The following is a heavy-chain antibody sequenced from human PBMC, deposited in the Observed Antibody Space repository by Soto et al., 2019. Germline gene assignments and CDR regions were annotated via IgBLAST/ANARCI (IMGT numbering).Heavy chain of an antibody. CDR2: ISAYNGNT. D-gene: IGHD3-16*01. CDR1: GYTFTSYG. CDR3: ARDSMTIQFGAYYSGMDV. Sequence: ASVKVSCKASGYTFTSYGISWVRQAPGQGLEWMGWISAYNGNTNYAQKLQGRVTMTTDTSTSTAYMELRSLRSDDTAVYYCARDSMTIQFGAYYSGMDVWGQGTTVTVS. V-gene: IGHV1-18*01. J-gene: IGHJ6*02.